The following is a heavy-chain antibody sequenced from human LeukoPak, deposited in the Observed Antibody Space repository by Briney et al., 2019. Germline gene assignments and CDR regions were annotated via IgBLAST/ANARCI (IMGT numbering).Heavy chain of an antibody. J-gene: IGHJ4*02. V-gene: IGHV4-61*01. Sequence: PSETLSLTCTVSGDSVSSSGRYSWSWIRQPPGKGLEYIGYISYSGSTTYNPSLKSRVTISVDTSKNQFSLKLSSVTAADTAVYYCARGPGGRLSTFRDFWSGYRTPFDYWGQGTLVTVSS. CDR3: ARGPGGRLSTFRDFWSGYRTPFDY. CDR2: ISYSGST. CDR1: GDSVSSSGRYS. D-gene: IGHD3-3*01.